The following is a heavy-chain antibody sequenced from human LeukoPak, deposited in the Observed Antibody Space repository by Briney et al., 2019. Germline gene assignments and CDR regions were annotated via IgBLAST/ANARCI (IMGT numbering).Heavy chain of an antibody. CDR3: ARSSPSKMGATTFSAYFDY. CDR1: GGTFSSYA. CDR2: IIPIFGTA. D-gene: IGHD1-26*01. V-gene: IGHV1-69*05. Sequence: ASVKVSCKASGGTFSSYAISWVRQAPGQGLEWMGGIIPIFGTANYAQKFQGRVTITTDESTSTAYMELSSLRSEDTAVYYCARSSPSKMGATTFSAYFDYWGQGTLATVSS. J-gene: IGHJ4*02.